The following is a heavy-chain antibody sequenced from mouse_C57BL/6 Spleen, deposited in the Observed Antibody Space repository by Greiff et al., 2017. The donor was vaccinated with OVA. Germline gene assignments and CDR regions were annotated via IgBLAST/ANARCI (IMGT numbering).Heavy chain of an antibody. J-gene: IGHJ3*01. V-gene: IGHV3-6*01. CDR2: ISYDGSN. Sequence: EVKLQESGPGLVKPSQSLSLTCSVTGYSITSGYYWNWIRQFPGNKLEWMGYISYDGSNNYNPSLKNRISITRDTSKNQFFLKLNSVTTEDTATYYCAPYYYGSSPWFAYWGQGTLVTVSA. D-gene: IGHD1-1*01. CDR3: APYYYGSSPWFAY. CDR1: GYSITSGYY.